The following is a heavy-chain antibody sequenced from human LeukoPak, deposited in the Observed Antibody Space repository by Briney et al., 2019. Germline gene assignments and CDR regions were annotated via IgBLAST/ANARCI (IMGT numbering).Heavy chain of an antibody. Sequence: GGSLRLSCAASGFTFSSYAMHWVRQAPGKGLEWVAVISYDESNKYYTDSVKGRFTISRDNSKNTLYLQMNSLRTEDTAVYFCARPPIYCSSTSCFQADYWGQGTLVTVSS. D-gene: IGHD2-2*01. J-gene: IGHJ4*02. CDR1: GFTFSSYA. CDR2: ISYDESNK. CDR3: ARPPIYCSSTSCFQADY. V-gene: IGHV3-30-3*01.